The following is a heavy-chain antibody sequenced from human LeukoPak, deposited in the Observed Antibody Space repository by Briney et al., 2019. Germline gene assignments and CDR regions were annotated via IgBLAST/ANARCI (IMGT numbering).Heavy chain of an antibody. V-gene: IGHV1-8*01. CDR1: GYTFTSYD. J-gene: IGHJ6*02. Sequence: ASVKVSCKASGYTFTSYDINWVRQAAGQGGEGMGWMNPNSGNTGYAQKFQGRVTMTRNTSISTAYMELSSLRSEDTAVYYCVIGTTRNYYYGMDVWGQGTTVTVSS. CDR2: MNPNSGNT. D-gene: IGHD4-11*01. CDR3: VIGTTRNYYYGMDV.